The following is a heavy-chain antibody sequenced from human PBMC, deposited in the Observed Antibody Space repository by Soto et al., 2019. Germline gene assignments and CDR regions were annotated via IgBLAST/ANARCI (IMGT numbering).Heavy chain of an antibody. CDR2: ISHNSAAI. D-gene: IGHD2-15*01. CDR1: PVTSITIP. CDR3: AKKGYFSGSADAFDI. Sequence: AVPLPRSWICSPVTSITIPIDWVRRGPRKGLEWVSLISHNSAAIYYAAYVKGRFTIHRANWRDMVYLQMNSLRADDTAVYYCAKKGYFSGSADAFDIWGQGTMVNV. J-gene: IGHJ3*02. V-gene: IGHV3-23*01.